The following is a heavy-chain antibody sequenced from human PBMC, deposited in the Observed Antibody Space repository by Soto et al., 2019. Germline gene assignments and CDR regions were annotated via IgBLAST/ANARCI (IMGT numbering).Heavy chain of an antibody. D-gene: IGHD4-17*01. V-gene: IGHV4-59*08. CDR2: IYYSGST. J-gene: IGHJ3*02. CDR1: GGSISRYY. Sequence: QVQLQESGPGLVKPSETLSLTCTVSGGSISRYYWSWIRQPPGKGLEWIGYIYYSGSTNYNPSLKSRVTISVDTSKNQFSLKLSSVTAADTAVYYCARPTTTATWAVFNIWGQGTMVTVSS. CDR3: ARPTTTATWAVFNI.